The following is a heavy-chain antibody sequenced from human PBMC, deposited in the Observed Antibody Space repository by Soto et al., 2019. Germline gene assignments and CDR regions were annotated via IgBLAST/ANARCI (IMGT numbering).Heavy chain of an antibody. CDR2: IYYSGST. CDR1: GGSISSHY. V-gene: IGHV4-59*08. CDR3: ASLGGELGPQD. Sequence: SETLSLTCTVSGGSISSHYWSWIRQPPGKGLEWIGYIYYSGSTNYNPSLKSRVTISVDTSKNQFSLKLSSVTAADTAVYYCASLGGELGPQDWGQGTLVTVSS. D-gene: IGHD2-15*01. J-gene: IGHJ4*02.